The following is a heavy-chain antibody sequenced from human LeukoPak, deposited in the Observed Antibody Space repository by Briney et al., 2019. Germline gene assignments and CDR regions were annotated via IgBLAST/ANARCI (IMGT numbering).Heavy chain of an antibody. Sequence: GGSLRLSCAASGFTFSSYVIHWVRQAPGKGLEWVAHISYDGSDKYYADSVKGRFTISRDNSKNTLYLQMNSLRAEDTAVYYCARGSYYYDSSGYSVSYNFDYWGQGTLVTVSS. CDR2: ISYDGSDK. V-gene: IGHV3-30-3*01. J-gene: IGHJ4*02. CDR3: ARGSYYYDSSGYSVSYNFDY. D-gene: IGHD3-22*01. CDR1: GFTFSSYV.